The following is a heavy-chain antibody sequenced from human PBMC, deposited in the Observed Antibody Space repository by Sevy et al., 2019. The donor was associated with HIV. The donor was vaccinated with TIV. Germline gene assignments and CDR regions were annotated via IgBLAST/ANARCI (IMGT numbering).Heavy chain of an antibody. J-gene: IGHJ6*02. CDR2: FSSSGSTI. CDR1: GFTFSDYY. D-gene: IGHD5-12*01. CDR3: ARDRVSPRGGATDEVHCYYGFDV. Sequence: GGSLRLSCAASGFTFSDYYMSWIRQAPGEGLEGDSYFSSSGSTIYCADSVKGRMTISRYNAKNSLYLQGNSLRAEDTAVYCWARDRVSPRGGATDEVHCYYGFDVWGQGTTVTVSS. V-gene: IGHV3-11*01.